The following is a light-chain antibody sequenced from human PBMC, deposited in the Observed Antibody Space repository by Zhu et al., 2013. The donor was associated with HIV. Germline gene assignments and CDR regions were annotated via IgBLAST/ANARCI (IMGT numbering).Light chain of an antibody. Sequence: DIQMTQSPSTLSASVGDRVTITCRASQSITNWLAWYQQKPGKAPKLLIYGASTLERGVPSRFSGGGSGTDFTLTIISLQPEDIATYYCQHYANVPITFGQGTRLDIK. V-gene: IGKV1-5*01. J-gene: IGKJ5*01. CDR3: QHYANVPIT. CDR1: QSITNW. CDR2: GAS.